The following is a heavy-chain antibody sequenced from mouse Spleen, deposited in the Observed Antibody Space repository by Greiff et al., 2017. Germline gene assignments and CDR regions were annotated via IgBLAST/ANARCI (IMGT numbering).Heavy chain of an antibody. J-gene: IGHJ3*01. CDR2: IDPENGDT. D-gene: IGHD2-1*01. CDR3: TTDYGNHRFAY. CDR1: GFNIKDDY. Sequence: EVQLQQSGAELVRPGASVKLSCTASGFNIKDDYMHWVKQRPEQGLEWIGWIDPENGDTEYASKFQGKATITADTSSNTAYLQLSSLTSEDTAVYYCTTDYGNHRFAYWGQGTLVTVSA. V-gene: IGHV14-4*01.